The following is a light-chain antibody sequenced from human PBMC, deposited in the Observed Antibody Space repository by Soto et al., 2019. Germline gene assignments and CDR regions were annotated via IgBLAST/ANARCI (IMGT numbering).Light chain of an antibody. CDR3: QQYYTNSWS. CDR2: KVS. J-gene: IGKJ1*01. CDR1: QSLVHNDGNTY. V-gene: IGKV2-24*01. Sequence: DIVVTQTPLSSPVTIGQAASISCRSSQSLVHNDGNTYLSWFQQRPGQPPRLLIYKVSIQESGVPDRFSGSGSGTDFTLTISSLQSEDVAVYYCQQYYTNSWSFGQGTKVDI.